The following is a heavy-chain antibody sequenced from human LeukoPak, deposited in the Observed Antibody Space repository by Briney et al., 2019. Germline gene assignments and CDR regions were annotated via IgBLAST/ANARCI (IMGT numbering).Heavy chain of an antibody. CDR1: GGSISTYN. CDR3: ARKLERTANCDSTSCYADGDWFDP. J-gene: IGHJ5*02. Sequence: SETLSLTCSVSGGSISTYNWSWMRQPPGKGLEWIGTIYYSGNTDYNPSLKSRVTISIDTSEKQFSLKFSSVNAADTAVYYCARKLERTANCDSTSCYADGDWFDPWGQGTLFTVSS. V-gene: IGHV4-59*01. D-gene: IGHD2-2*01. CDR2: IYYSGNT.